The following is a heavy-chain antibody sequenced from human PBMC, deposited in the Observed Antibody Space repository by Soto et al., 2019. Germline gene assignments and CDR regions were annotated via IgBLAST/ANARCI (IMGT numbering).Heavy chain of an antibody. J-gene: IGHJ4*02. D-gene: IGHD2-21*01. CDR2: IRSKSNNYAT. Sequence: SLGLSCAASGFSFSAAAMHWVRQASGRGLEWIGRIRSKSNNYATIYSASVKGRFIISRDDSKNTAYLEMTSLKSEDTAVYYCTTLNSMGSDYWGQGA. CDR3: TTLNSMGSDY. V-gene: IGHV3-73*01. CDR1: GFSFSAAA.